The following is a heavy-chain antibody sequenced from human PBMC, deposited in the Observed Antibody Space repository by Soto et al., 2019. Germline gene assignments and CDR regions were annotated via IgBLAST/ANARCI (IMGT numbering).Heavy chain of an antibody. J-gene: IGHJ1*01. D-gene: IGHD5-12*01. CDR1: GFTFSSYA. CDR3: AKGRHVIVATINFFQH. CDR2: ISGSGGST. V-gene: IGHV3-23*01. Sequence: GGSLRLSCAASGFTFSSYAMSWVRQAPGKGLEWVSAISGSGGSTYYADSVKGRFTISRDNSKNTLYLQMNSLRAEDTAVYYCAKGRHVIVATINFFQHWGQGTLVTVSS.